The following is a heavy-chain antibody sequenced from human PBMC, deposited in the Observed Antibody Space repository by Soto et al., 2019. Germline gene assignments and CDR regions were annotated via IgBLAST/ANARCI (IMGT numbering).Heavy chain of an antibody. V-gene: IGHV1-3*01. CDR3: ARVGPIQQLVRYLDY. J-gene: IGHJ4*02. D-gene: IGHD6-6*01. Sequence: QVQLVQSGAEVKKPGASVKVSCKASGYTFTSYAMHWVRQAPGQRLEWMGWINAGNGNTKYSQKFQGRVTITRDTSSSTAYMELSSLRSEDTAVYYCARVGPIQQLVRYLDYWGQGTLVTVSS. CDR2: INAGNGNT. CDR1: GYTFTSYA.